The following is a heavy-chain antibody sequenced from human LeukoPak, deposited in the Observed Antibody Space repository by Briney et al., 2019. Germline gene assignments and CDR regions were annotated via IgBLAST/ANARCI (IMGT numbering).Heavy chain of an antibody. D-gene: IGHD3-3*01. V-gene: IGHV3-7*01. J-gene: IGHJ4*02. CDR1: GFTFSSYW. Sequence: GGSLRLSCAASGFTFSSYWMSWVRQAPGKGLEWVANIKQDGSEKYYVDSVRGRFTISRDNAKNSLYLQTNSLRAEDTAVYYCARDAYDFWSGYPDPIDYWGQGTLVTVSS. CDR3: ARDAYDFWSGYPDPIDY. CDR2: IKQDGSEK.